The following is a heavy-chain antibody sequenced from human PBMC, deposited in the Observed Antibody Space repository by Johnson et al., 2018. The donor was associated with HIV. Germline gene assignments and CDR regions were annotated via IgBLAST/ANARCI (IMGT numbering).Heavy chain of an antibody. V-gene: IGHV3-53*01. D-gene: IGHD5-12*01. CDR2: IYSGGST. Sequence: EQLVESGGGLVQPGRSLRLSCAASGFTVSSNYMSWVRQAPGKGLEWVSVIYSGGSTYYADSVKGRFTISRDNSKNTLYLQMNSLRAEDTAVYYCAREGGYSGYEGVGHTNDAFDIWGQGTMVTVSS. CDR3: AREGGYSGYEGVGHTNDAFDI. CDR1: GFTVSSNY. J-gene: IGHJ3*02.